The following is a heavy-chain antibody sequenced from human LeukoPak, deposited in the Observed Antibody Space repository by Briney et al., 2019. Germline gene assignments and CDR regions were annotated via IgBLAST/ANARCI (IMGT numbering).Heavy chain of an antibody. CDR3: ARVSRSQLLVGGLDL. J-gene: IGHJ5*02. Sequence: SQTLSLTCTVSGGSINSGDYYWSWIRQPAGKGLEWIGRIYFSGNTNYNPSLKSRVTISVDTSKNQFSLKLSSVTAADTAVYYCARVSRSQLLVGGLDLWGQGTLVTVSS. D-gene: IGHD2-15*01. CDR2: IYFSGNT. V-gene: IGHV4-61*02. CDR1: GGSINSGDYY.